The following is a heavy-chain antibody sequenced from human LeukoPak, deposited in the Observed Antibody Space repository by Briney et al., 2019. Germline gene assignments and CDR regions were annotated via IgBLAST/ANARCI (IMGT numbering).Heavy chain of an antibody. V-gene: IGHV1-18*01. CDR3: ARDRRIVGATTPYY. J-gene: IGHJ4*02. CDR2: ISAYNGNT. D-gene: IGHD1-26*01. Sequence: WISAYNGNTNYAQKLQGRVTMTTDTSTSTAYMELRSLRSDDTAVYYCARDRRIVGATTPYYWGQGTLVTVSS.